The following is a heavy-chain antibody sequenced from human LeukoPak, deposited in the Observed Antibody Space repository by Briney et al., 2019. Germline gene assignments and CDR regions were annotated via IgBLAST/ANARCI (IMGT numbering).Heavy chain of an antibody. CDR1: GFTFSSYA. Sequence: PGRSLRLSCAASGFTFSSYAMHWVRQAPGKGLEWVAVISYDGSNKYYADSVKGRFTISRDNSKNTLYLQMNSLRAEDTAVYYCARAGGSGSYYKEGAFDIWGQGTMVTVSS. D-gene: IGHD3-10*01. J-gene: IGHJ3*02. CDR2: ISYDGSNK. V-gene: IGHV3-30-3*01. CDR3: ARAGGSGSYYKEGAFDI.